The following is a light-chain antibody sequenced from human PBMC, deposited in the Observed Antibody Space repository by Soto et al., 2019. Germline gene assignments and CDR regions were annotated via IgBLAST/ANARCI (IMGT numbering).Light chain of an antibody. CDR3: QQYNNYWT. V-gene: IGKV1-5*01. CDR1: QSISSW. CDR2: DAS. J-gene: IGKJ1*01. Sequence: DIQMTQSPSTLSASVGDRVTITCRASQSISSWLAWYQQKPGKAPKVLIYDASSLESGVPSRFSGSGSGTEFSLTISSLQTDDFATYYCQQYNNYWTFGQGTRVEIK.